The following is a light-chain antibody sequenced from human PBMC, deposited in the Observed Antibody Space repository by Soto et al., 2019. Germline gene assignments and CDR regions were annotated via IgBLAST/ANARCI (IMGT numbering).Light chain of an antibody. CDR2: DAS. CDR3: QQFHIYSGT. J-gene: IGKJ1*01. Sequence: DVQMTQPPSPLSASVGDTVTVTCRASQSVSGWLAWHQQKPGEAPKLLIYDASALPRGVPSRFSGSGSGTKFTLTINSLQPDDFATYYCQQFHIYSGTFGQGTKVDIK. CDR1: QSVSGW. V-gene: IGKV1-5*01.